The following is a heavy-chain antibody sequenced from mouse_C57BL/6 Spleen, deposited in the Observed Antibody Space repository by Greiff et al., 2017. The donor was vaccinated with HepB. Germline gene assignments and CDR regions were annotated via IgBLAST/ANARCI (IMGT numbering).Heavy chain of an antibody. D-gene: IGHD2-3*01. CDR3: ARWLLRYYAMDY. Sequence: VQLQQSGPELVKPGASVKISCNASGYAFSSSWMNWVKQRPGKGLEWIGRIYPGDGDTNYNGKFKGKATLTADKSSSTAYMQLSSLTSEDSAVYFCARWLLRYYAMDYWGQGTSVTVSS. V-gene: IGHV1-82*01. CDR2: IYPGDGDT. CDR1: GYAFSSSW. J-gene: IGHJ4*01.